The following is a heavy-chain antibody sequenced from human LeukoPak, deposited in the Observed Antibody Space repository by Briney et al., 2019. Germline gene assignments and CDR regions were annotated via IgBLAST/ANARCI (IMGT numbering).Heavy chain of an antibody. CDR1: GFTFSSYA. V-gene: IGHV3-30*04. D-gene: IGHD3-22*01. Sequence: GRSLRLSCAASGFTFSSYAMHWVRQAPGKGLEWVAVISYDGSNKYYTDSVKCRFTISRDNSKNTLYLQMNSLRAEDTAVYYCATYDSSGYYYGYWGQGTLVTVSS. CDR2: ISYDGSNK. CDR3: ATYDSSGYYYGY. J-gene: IGHJ4*02.